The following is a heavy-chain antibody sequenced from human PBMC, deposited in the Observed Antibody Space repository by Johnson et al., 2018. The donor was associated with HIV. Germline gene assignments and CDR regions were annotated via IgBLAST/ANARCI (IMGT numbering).Heavy chain of an antibody. J-gene: IGHJ3*02. CDR3: AREMAWEDAFDI. CDR1: QFTFSSYY. V-gene: IGHV3-11*04. D-gene: IGHD5-24*01. CDR2: ISSSGTAK. Sequence: QVQLVESGGGLAQPAWSPRLSCAASQFTFSSYYMNWMRQAPGKGLEWLSYISSSGTAKYYADSVKGRFTISRDNAKNSLYLQMNSLRAEDTAVYYCAREMAWEDAFDIWGQGTMVTVSS.